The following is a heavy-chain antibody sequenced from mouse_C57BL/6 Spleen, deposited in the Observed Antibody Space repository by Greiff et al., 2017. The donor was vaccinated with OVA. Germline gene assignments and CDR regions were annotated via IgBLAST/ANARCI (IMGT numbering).Heavy chain of an antibody. D-gene: IGHD3-1*01. V-gene: IGHV5-4*01. CDR1: GFTFSSYA. CDR2: ISDGGSYT. J-gene: IGHJ4*01. Sequence: DVHLVESGGGLVKPGGSLKLSCAASGFTFSSYAMSWVRQTPEKRLEWVATISDGGSYTYYPDNVKGRFTISRDNAKNNLYLQMSHLKSEDTAMYYCARDLSRPYDAMDYWGQGTSVTVSS. CDR3: ARDLSRPYDAMDY.